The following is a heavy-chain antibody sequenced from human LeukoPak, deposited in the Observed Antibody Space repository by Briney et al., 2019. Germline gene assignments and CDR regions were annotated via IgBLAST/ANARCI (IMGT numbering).Heavy chain of an antibody. CDR3: ARGSSSSWYGDYFDY. CDR1: GGSISSYY. J-gene: IGHJ4*02. CDR2: IYYSGST. V-gene: IGHV4-59*01. Sequence: PSETLSHTCTVSGGSISSYYWSWIRQPPGKGLEWIGYIYYSGSTNYNPSLKSRVTISVDTSKNQFSLKLSSVTAADTAVYYCARGSSSSWYGDYFDYWGQGTLVTVSS. D-gene: IGHD6-13*01.